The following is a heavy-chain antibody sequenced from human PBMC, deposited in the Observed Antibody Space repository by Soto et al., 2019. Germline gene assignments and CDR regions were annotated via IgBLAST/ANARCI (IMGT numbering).Heavy chain of an antibody. Sequence: PGGSLSLSCAASGFTFSSYGMHWVRQAPGKGLEWVAVISYDGSNKYYADSVKGRFTISRDNSKNTLYLQMNSLRAEDTAVYYCAKGGQGLRGYSGYDQYLWGQGTMVTLSS. CDR1: GFTFSSYG. J-gene: IGHJ3*01. V-gene: IGHV3-30*18. CDR2: ISYDGSNK. D-gene: IGHD5-12*01. CDR3: AKGGQGLRGYSGYDQYL.